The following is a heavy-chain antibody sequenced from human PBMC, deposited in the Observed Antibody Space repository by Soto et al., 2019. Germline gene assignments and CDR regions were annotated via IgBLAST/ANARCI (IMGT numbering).Heavy chain of an antibody. CDR1: GGTFSSYA. V-gene: IGHV1-69*13. CDR2: IIPIFGTA. J-gene: IGHJ6*02. Sequence: SVKVSCKASGGTFSSYAISWVRQAPGQGLEWMGGIIPIFGTANYAQKFQGRVTITADESTSTAYMELSSLRSEDTAVYYCASPSYRLIDYYYYGLDVWGQGTTVTVSS. CDR3: ASPSYRLIDYYYYGLDV. D-gene: IGHD1-26*01.